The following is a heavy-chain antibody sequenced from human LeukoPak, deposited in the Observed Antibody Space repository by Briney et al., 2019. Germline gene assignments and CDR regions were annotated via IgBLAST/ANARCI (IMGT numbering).Heavy chain of an antibody. CDR1: GFTFSTYG. J-gene: IGHJ4*02. Sequence: GGSLRLSCAASGFTFSTYGMHWVRQAPGKGLEWVAFIRTDGSNKYYGDSVKGRLPISRDNSKNTQYLQMNSLRAEDTAVYYCAKDGYSYGLRQDLDYWGQGSLVTVSS. D-gene: IGHD5-18*01. CDR3: AKDGYSYGLRQDLDY. V-gene: IGHV3-30*02. CDR2: IRTDGSNK.